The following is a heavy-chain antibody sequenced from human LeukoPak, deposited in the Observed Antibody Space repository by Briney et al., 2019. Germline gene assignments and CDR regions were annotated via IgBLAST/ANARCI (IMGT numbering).Heavy chain of an antibody. V-gene: IGHV3-48*01. J-gene: IGHJ4*02. CDR3: AGHITIFSRGFDY. D-gene: IGHD3-3*01. CDR1: GFTLSSHS. Sequence: GGSLRLSCAASGFTLSSHSMNWVRQAPGKWLEWVSYISSSSSTIYYADSVKGRFTISRDNAKNSLYLQMNRLRAEDTAVYYCAGHITIFSRGFDYSGQGTLVTVSS. CDR2: ISSSSSTI.